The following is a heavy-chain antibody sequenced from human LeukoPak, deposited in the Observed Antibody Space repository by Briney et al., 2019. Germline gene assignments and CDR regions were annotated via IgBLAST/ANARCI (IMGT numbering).Heavy chain of an antibody. CDR2: VHYYGST. D-gene: IGHD3-16*01. CDR1: GDSMGRYY. CDR3: ARETQSLRVGGAFDI. V-gene: IGHV4-59*01. Sequence: SETLSLTCTVSGDSMGRYYWNWIRQPPGKGLEWIGYVHYYGSTNYNPSLKSRVTISRDTSKNRFSLRLSSVTAADTAVYYCARETQSLRVGGAFDIWGQGAMVSVSS. J-gene: IGHJ3*02.